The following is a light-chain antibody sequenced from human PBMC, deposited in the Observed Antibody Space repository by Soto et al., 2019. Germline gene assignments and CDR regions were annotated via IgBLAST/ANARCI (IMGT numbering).Light chain of an antibody. CDR2: DAS. CDR3: QQYGSSPIT. J-gene: IGKJ5*01. V-gene: IGKV3-15*01. CDR1: QSVSSY. Sequence: EIVTTQSPATLSVSPGERATLSCRASQSVSSYLAWFQQKPGQAPRLLIYDASTRAIGIPVRFSGSGSGTEFTLTISRLEPEDFAVYYCQQYGSSPITFGQGTRLEIK.